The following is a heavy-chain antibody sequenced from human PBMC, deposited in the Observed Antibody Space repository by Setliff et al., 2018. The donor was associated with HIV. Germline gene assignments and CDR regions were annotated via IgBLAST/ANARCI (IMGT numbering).Heavy chain of an antibody. CDR1: GYTFSDYY. CDR2: INPNSGGT. J-gene: IGHJ4*02. Sequence: GASVKVSCKASGYTFSDYYMHWVRQAPGQGLEWMGWINPNSGGTNYAQKFQGRLTMTKDTSTSTVYMELSSLKSDDTAVYYCASGCLIGGSGPCRNFEFWGQGTLVTVSS. V-gene: IGHV1-2*02. D-gene: IGHD3-9*01. CDR3: ASGCLIGGSGPCRNFEF.